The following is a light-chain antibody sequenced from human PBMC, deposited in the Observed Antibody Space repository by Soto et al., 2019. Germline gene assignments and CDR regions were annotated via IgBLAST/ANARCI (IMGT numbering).Light chain of an antibody. Sequence: QSALTQPPSASGSPGQSVTISCTGTSSDVGAYNYVSWYQQHPGKAPKVMIYEVSKRPSGVPDRFSGSKSGNTASLTISGLQTEDDSHYYCCSYANGNTLLFGGGTKLTVL. CDR2: EVS. V-gene: IGLV2-8*01. J-gene: IGLJ2*01. CDR3: CSYANGNTLL. CDR1: SSDVGAYNY.